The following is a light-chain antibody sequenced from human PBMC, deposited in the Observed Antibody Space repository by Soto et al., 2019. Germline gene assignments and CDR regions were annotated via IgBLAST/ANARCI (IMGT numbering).Light chain of an antibody. J-gene: IGKJ2*01. CDR3: QQRSRT. Sequence: EIVLTQSPATLSLSPGERATLSCRASQSVSRYLAWYQQKPGQAPRLLMYDASTSATGIPARFSGSGSGTDFTLTISSLEPEDFAVYYCQQRSRTFGEGTKLEIK. CDR1: QSVSRY. CDR2: DAS. V-gene: IGKV3-11*01.